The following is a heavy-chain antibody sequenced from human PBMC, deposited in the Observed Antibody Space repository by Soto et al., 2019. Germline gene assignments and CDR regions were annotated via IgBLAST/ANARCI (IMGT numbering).Heavy chain of an antibody. D-gene: IGHD3-3*01. CDR3: AKAGCTPRITILGVGIGPFVY. CDR1: GFTFSSYA. J-gene: IGHJ4*02. V-gene: IGHV3-23*01. CDR2: ISGSGGST. Sequence: GSLRLSCAASGFTFSSYAMSWVRQAPGKGLEWVSAISGSGGSTYYADSVKGRFTISRDNSKNTLYLQMNSLRAEDTAVYYCAKAGCTPRITILGVGIGPFVYWGQGTLVTVSS.